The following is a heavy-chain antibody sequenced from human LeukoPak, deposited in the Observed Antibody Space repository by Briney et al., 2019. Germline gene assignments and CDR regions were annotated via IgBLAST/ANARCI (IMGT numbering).Heavy chain of an antibody. CDR1: GYTFTDYY. Sequence: ASVKVSCKTSGYTFTDYYMHWVRQAPGQGLEWMGWINPNSGGTNYAEKFQVRVTMTRDSSISTAYMELSSLRSEDTAVYYCARDAPLSPQYSSSWYNAFDIWGQGTMVTVSS. CDR3: ARDAPLSPQYSSSWYNAFDI. D-gene: IGHD6-13*01. V-gene: IGHV1-2*02. J-gene: IGHJ3*02. CDR2: INPNSGGT.